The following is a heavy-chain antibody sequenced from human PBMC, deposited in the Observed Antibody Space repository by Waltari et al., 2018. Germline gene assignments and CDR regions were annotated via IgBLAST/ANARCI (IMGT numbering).Heavy chain of an antibody. J-gene: IGHJ4*02. Sequence: EVQLQESGGDLVQADGSLRLPCAASGFPFTAHESRLVGQAPGKGLEWISYISNSGSTIYYANSVKGRFTISRDNAKNSLFLQMNNLRAEDTAIYYCSRGGTDFWTGGEDRYYFDYWGRGTMVTVSS. D-gene: IGHD3-3*01. CDR3: SRGGTDFWTGGEDRYYFDY. V-gene: IGHV3-48*03. CDR1: GFPFTAHE. CDR2: ISNSGSTI.